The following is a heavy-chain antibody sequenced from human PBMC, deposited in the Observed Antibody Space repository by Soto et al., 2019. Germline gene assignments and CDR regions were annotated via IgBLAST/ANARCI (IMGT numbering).Heavy chain of an antibody. CDR3: SRPPHGSSGYYPN. D-gene: IGHD3-22*01. V-gene: IGHV3-72*01. J-gene: IGHJ4*02. Sequence: EVQLVESGGGLVQPGGSLRLSCAASGFTFSDHYMDWVRQTPGKGLEWVGRTRNKANSYTTEYAASVKGRFTISRDDSKNIMYSQINRLKTEDTGGYYCSRPPHGSSGYYPNWGQGTLVTVSS. CDR1: GFTFSDHY. CDR2: TRNKANSYTT.